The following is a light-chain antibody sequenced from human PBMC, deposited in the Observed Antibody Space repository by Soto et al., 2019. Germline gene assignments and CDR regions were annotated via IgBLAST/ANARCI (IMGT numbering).Light chain of an antibody. V-gene: IGLV1-40*01. CDR2: VNT. Sequence: QSVLTQPPSLSGAPGQTVTISCTGTSSNIGAGYDVHWYQQLPGTAPKLLIYVNTNRPSGVPDRFSGSKSGTSASLAISGLQSEDEADYYCATWDDSLTAVVFGGGTKLTV. CDR1: SSNIGAGYD. J-gene: IGLJ2*01. CDR3: ATWDDSLTAVV.